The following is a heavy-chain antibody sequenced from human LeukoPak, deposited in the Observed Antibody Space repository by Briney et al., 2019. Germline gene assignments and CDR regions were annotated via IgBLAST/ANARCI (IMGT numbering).Heavy chain of an antibody. V-gene: IGHV4-39*07. D-gene: IGHD3-10*01. J-gene: IGHJ3*02. CDR2: IYYSGST. Sequence: SETLSLTCTVSGGSISSSSYYWGWIRQPPGKGLEWIGSIYYSGSTYYNPSLKSRVTISVDTSKNQFSLKLSSVTAADTAVYYCARVVPRHYYGSGIQLGDAFDIWGQGTMVTVSS. CDR1: GGSISSSSYY. CDR3: ARVVPRHYYGSGIQLGDAFDI.